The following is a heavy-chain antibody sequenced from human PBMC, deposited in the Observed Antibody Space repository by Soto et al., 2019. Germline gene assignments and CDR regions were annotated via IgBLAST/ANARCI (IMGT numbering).Heavy chain of an antibody. D-gene: IGHD3-9*01. Sequence: QVQLQQWGAGPLRPLETLSLTCGVSGGSFSGYYWAWIRQSPGKGLEWIGEINDRGSINYNPSLKSRVMISGDTSKNHYSRNLRSVTAADTAVYYCARDSHDTLTGPPWVWYFDLWGRGTLVTVSS. CDR3: ARDSHDTLTGPPWVWYFDL. J-gene: IGHJ2*01. CDR1: GGSFSGYY. CDR2: INDRGSI. V-gene: IGHV4-34*01.